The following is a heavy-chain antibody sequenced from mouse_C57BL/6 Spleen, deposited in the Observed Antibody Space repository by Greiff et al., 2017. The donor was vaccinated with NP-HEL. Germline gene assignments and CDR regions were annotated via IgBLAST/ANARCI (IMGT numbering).Heavy chain of an antibody. J-gene: IGHJ4*01. Sequence: VQLQQSGAELVRPGASVTLSCKASGYTFTDYEMHWVKQTPVHGLEWIGAIDPETGGTAYNQKCKGKAILTADKSSSTAYMELRSLTSEDSAVYYCTRWTGVADYWGQGTSVTVSS. D-gene: IGHD1-1*01. CDR2: IDPETGGT. V-gene: IGHV1-15*01. CDR3: TRWTGVADY. CDR1: GYTFTDYE.